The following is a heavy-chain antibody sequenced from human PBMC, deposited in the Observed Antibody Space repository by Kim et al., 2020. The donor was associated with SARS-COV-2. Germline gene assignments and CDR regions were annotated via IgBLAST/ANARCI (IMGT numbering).Heavy chain of an antibody. CDR1: GITVTTNY. J-gene: IGHJ4*02. V-gene: IGHV3-66*01. Sequence: GGSLRLSCAVSGITVTTNYMNWVRQAPGKGLEWVSTIYSGGTTYYADSVKGRFTISRDTSKNTRYLQMNSLRAEDTAVYYCAREPYSSTWLDYWGPGTLVTASS. D-gene: IGHD6-13*01. CDR2: IYSGGTT. CDR3: AREPYSSTWLDY.